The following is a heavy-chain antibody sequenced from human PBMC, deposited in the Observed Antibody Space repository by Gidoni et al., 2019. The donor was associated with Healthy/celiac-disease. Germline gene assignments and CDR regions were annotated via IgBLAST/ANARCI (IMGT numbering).Heavy chain of an antibody. J-gene: IGHJ4*02. D-gene: IGHD5-12*01. Sequence: QVQLQQWGAGLLKPSETLSLTCAVYSGSFRGCYWSWIRQPPGKGLEWIGEINHSGSTNYNPSLKSRVTISVDTSKNQFSLKLSSVTAADTAVYYCARLVPYSGYGGRRWQQLVAPDYWGQGTLVTVSS. CDR1: SGSFRGCY. CDR2: INHSGST. V-gene: IGHV4-34*01. CDR3: ARLVPYSGYGGRRWQQLVAPDY.